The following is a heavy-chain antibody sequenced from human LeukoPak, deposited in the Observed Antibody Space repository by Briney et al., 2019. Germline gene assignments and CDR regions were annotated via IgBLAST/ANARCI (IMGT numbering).Heavy chain of an antibody. CDR3: ARIAARVYYYYMDV. D-gene: IGHD6-6*01. CDR2: IYTSGST. J-gene: IGHJ6*03. Sequence: SQTLSLTCTVSGGSISSDSYYWSWIRQPAGKGLEWIGRIYTSGSTNYNPSLKSRVTISVDTSKNQFSLKLSSVTAADTAVYYCARIAARVYYYYMDVWGKGTTVTVSS. V-gene: IGHV4-61*02. CDR1: GGSISSDSYY.